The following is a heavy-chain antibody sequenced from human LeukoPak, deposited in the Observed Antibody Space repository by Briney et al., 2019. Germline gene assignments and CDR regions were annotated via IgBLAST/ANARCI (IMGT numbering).Heavy chain of an antibody. Sequence: GGSLRLSCAVSGFTFSTYWMSWVRQAPGKGLEWVANIRQDGSAKYYVDSVRGRFTISRDNAKNSLYLQMNRLRAEDTGVYYCATSSDAPANMWGQGTLVTVSS. CDR3: ATSSDAPANM. V-gene: IGHV3-7*01. J-gene: IGHJ4*02. CDR2: IRQDGSAK. D-gene: IGHD2-2*01. CDR1: GFTFSTYW.